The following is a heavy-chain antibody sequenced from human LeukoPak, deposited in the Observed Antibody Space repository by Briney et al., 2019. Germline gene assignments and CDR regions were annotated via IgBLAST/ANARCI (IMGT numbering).Heavy chain of an antibody. Sequence: GSLRLSCAASGFPFSSYAMHRVRPAPGKGLEWVAVISYDGSNKYYADSVKGRFTISRDNSKNTLYLQMNSLRAEDTAVYYCATDGLSPGIAAAGPFDYWGQGTLVTVSS. D-gene: IGHD6-13*01. J-gene: IGHJ4*02. CDR3: ATDGLSPGIAAAGPFDY. CDR1: GFPFSSYA. V-gene: IGHV3-30-3*01. CDR2: ISYDGSNK.